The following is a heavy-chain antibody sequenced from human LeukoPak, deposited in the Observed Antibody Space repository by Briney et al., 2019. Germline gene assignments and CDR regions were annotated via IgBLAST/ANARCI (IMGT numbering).Heavy chain of an antibody. J-gene: IGHJ4*02. V-gene: IGHV4-59*08. Sequence: SETLSLTCTVSGGSISSYYWSWIRQPPGKGLEWIGYIYYSGSTNYNPSLKSRVTISVDTSKNQFFLKLSSVTAADTAVYYCACGVVPAALIDYWGQGTLVTVSS. CDR3: ACGVVPAALIDY. D-gene: IGHD2-2*01. CDR2: IYYSGST. CDR1: GGSISSYY.